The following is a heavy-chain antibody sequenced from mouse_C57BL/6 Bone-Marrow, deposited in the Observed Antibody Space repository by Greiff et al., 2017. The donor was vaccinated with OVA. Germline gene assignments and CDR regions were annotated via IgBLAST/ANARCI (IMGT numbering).Heavy chain of an antibody. Sequence: QVQLQQPGAELVKPGASVKMSCKASGYTFTSYWITWVKQRPGQGLEWIGDIYPGSGSTNYNEKFKSKATLTVDTSSSTAYMQLSSLTSEDSAVYYCARYADYGSSLLPFDVWGTGTTVTVSS. CDR2: IYPGSGST. D-gene: IGHD1-1*01. V-gene: IGHV1-55*01. J-gene: IGHJ1*03. CDR1: GYTFTSYW. CDR3: ARYADYGSSLLPFDV.